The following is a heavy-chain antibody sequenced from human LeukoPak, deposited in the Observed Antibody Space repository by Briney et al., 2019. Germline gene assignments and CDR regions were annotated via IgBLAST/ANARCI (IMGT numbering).Heavy chain of an antibody. D-gene: IGHD1-26*01. Sequence: GSVKASCKASGYTFTYYYMHWVRQAPGQGLEWMGIINPSGGSTSYAQKFQGRVTMTRDTSTSTVYMELSSLRSEDTAVYYCARKAGGSYRLDYWGQGTLVTVSS. CDR1: GYTFTYYY. CDR2: INPSGGST. CDR3: ARKAGGSYRLDY. V-gene: IGHV1-46*01. J-gene: IGHJ4*02.